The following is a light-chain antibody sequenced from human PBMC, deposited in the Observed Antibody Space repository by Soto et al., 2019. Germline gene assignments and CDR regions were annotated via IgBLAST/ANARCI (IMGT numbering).Light chain of an antibody. V-gene: IGLV2-11*01. Sequence: QSALTQPRSVSGSPGQSVTISCPGTSSDFGAYNYVSWYQQHPGKAPKLMTYDVSKRPSGVPDRFSGSKSGNTASLTISGLQAEDEADYYCCSYADNYSYVFGTGTKVTVL. J-gene: IGLJ1*01. CDR1: SSDFGAYNY. CDR3: CSYADNYSYV. CDR2: DVS.